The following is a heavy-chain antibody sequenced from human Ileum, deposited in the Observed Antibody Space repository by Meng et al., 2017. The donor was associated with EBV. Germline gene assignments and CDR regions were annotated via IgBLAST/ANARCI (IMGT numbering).Heavy chain of an antibody. CDR3: ARHHHSPTFDY. D-gene: IGHD1-14*01. V-gene: IGHV4-39*01. CDR2: VVYSGTT. J-gene: IGHJ4*02. Sequence: LPRKEVGPGLVKPSETLSLTCAVSGGSISSSSYYWAWIRQPPGEGLEWIGSVVYSGTTYYTSSLKSRVSISVDTSKNQFSLKLSSVTAADTAVYYCARHHHSPTFDYWGQGTLVTVSS. CDR1: GGSISSSSYY.